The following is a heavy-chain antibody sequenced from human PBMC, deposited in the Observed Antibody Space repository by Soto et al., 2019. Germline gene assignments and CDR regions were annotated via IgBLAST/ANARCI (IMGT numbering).Heavy chain of an antibody. CDR3: AGSGIVVPAAPGAFDI. CDR2: INPNSGGT. CDR1: GYTFTGYY. V-gene: IGHV1-2*04. J-gene: IGHJ3*02. D-gene: IGHD2-2*01. Sequence: VASVKVSCKASGYTFTGYYMHWVRQAPGQGLEWMGWINPNSGGTNYAQKFQGWVTMTRDTSISTAYMELSRLRSDDTAVYYCAGSGIVVPAAPGAFDIWGQGTMVTVSS.